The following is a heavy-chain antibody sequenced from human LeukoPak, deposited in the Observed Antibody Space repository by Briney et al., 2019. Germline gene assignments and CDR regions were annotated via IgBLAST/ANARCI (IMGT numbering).Heavy chain of an antibody. V-gene: IGHV1-18*01. J-gene: IGHJ6*02. CDR2: ISAYNGNT. CDR1: GYTFTSYG. CDR3: AGDRASQSWITMVRGVRYYYYGMDV. D-gene: IGHD3-10*01. Sequence: ASVKVSCKASGYTFTSYGISWVRQAPGQGLEWMGWISAYNGNTNYAQKLQGRVTMTTDTSTSTAYMELRSLRSDDTAVYYCAGDRASQSWITMVRGVRYYYYGMDVWGQGTTVTVSS.